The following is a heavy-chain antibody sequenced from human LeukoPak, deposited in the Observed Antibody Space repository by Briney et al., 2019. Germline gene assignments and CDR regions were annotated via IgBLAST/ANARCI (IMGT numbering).Heavy chain of an antibody. V-gene: IGHV3-43*02. J-gene: IGHJ5*02. CDR2: ISGDGGST. D-gene: IGHD2-15*01. CDR1: GFTFDDYA. Sequence: PGGSLRLSCAASGFTFDDYAMHWVRQAPGKGLEWVSLISGDGGSTYYADSVKGRFTISRDNSKNSLYLQMNSLRTEDTALYYCASPIGYCSGGTCSDWFDPWGQGTLVTVSS. CDR3: ASPIGYCSGGTCSDWFDP.